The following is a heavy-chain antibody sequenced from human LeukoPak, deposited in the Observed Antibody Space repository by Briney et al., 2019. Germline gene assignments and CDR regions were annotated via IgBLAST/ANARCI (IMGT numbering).Heavy chain of an antibody. V-gene: IGHV3-33*01. J-gene: IGHJ6*02. D-gene: IGHD2-2*01. CDR2: IWYDGSNK. CDR1: GFTFSSYG. CDR3: ARDQGVVVPAASAYYYYGMDV. Sequence: QSGGSLRLSCAASGFTFSSYGMHWVRQAPGKGLEWVAVIWYDGSNKYYADSVKGRFTISRDNSKNTLYLQMNSLRAEDTAVYYCARDQGVVVPAASAYYYYGMDVWGQGTTVTVSS.